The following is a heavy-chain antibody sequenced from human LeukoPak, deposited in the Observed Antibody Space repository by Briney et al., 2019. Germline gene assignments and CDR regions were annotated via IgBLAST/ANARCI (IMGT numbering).Heavy chain of an antibody. J-gene: IGHJ5*02. CDR3: ARNSIIGSSHNPEGWFDP. Sequence: KPSETLSLTCTVSGGSISSSSYYWGWIRQPPGKGLEWIGSIYYSGSTYYNPSLKSRVTISVDTSKNQFSLKLSSVTAADTAVYYCARNSIIGSSHNPEGWFDPWGQGTLVTVSS. D-gene: IGHD6-13*01. CDR1: GGSISSSSYY. V-gene: IGHV4-39*01. CDR2: IYYSGST.